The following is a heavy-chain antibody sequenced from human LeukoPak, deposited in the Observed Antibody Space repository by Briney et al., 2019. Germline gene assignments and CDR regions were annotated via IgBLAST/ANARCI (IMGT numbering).Heavy chain of an antibody. CDR3: AKGRMLSDYVRIGLFDY. Sequence: GGSLRLSCAASGFTVSSNYMSWVRQAPGKGLEWVSAISGSGGGTYYADSVKGRFTISRDNSKNTLYLQMNSLRAEDTAVYYCAKGRMLSDYVRIGLFDYWGQGTLVTVSS. V-gene: IGHV3-23*01. D-gene: IGHD3-10*02. J-gene: IGHJ4*02. CDR2: ISGSGGGT. CDR1: GFTVSSNY.